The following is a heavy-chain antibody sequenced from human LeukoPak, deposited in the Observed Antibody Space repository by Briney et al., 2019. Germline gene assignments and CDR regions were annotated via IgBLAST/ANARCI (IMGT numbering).Heavy chain of an antibody. CDR3: AREPGDSSGWSE. D-gene: IGHD6-19*01. V-gene: IGHV3-7*01. CDR2: IKQDGSEK. J-gene: IGHJ4*02. Sequence: PGGSLRLSCAASGFTFSTHWMIWLRQAPGKGLEWVANIKQDGSEKYYVDSVKGRFTISRDNAKNSLYLQMNSLRAEDTAVYYCAREPGDSSGWSEWGQGTLVTVSS. CDR1: GFTFSTHW.